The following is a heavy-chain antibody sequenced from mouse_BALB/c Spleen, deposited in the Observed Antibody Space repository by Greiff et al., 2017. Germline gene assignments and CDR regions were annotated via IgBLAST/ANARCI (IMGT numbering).Heavy chain of an antibody. V-gene: IGHV2-9*02. CDR1: GFSLTSYG. CDR2: IWAGGST. Sequence: VKLQESGPGLVAPSQSLSITCTVSGFSLTSYGVHWVRQPPGKGLEWLGVIWAGGSTNYNSALMSRLSISKDNSKSQVFLKMNSLQTDDTAMYYCARAFHYYGSSYWYFDVWGAGTTVTVSS. CDR3: ARAFHYYGSSYWYFDV. D-gene: IGHD1-1*01. J-gene: IGHJ1*01.